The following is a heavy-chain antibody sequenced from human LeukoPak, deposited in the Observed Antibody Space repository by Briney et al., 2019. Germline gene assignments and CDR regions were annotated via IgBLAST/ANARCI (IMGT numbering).Heavy chain of an antibody. CDR3: ARDQYYSSSD. D-gene: IGHD6-19*01. J-gene: IGHJ4*02. Sequence: PGGSLRLSRAASGFTFSNYWMSWVRQAPGKGLEWVANIKEDGSEKYYVDAVKGRFTISRDNAKKSLFLQMNSLRAEDTAVYYCARDQYYSSSDWGQGTLVTVSS. CDR2: IKEDGSEK. V-gene: IGHV3-7*03. CDR1: GFTFSNYW.